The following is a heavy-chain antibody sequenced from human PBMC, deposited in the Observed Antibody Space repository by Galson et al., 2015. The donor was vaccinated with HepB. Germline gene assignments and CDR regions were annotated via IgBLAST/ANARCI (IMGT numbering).Heavy chain of an antibody. Sequence: SLRLSCAASGFTFKNYPMTWVRQAPGKGLEWVSAISNSGYSTDYADSVKGRFTISRDNSKSTLSLQMSSLRAEDTAVYYCAKGISGSYPDYYFDFWGQGTLVPVSS. CDR3: AKGISGSYPDYYFDF. D-gene: IGHD1-26*01. V-gene: IGHV3-23*01. J-gene: IGHJ4*02. CDR1: GFTFKNYP. CDR2: ISNSGYST.